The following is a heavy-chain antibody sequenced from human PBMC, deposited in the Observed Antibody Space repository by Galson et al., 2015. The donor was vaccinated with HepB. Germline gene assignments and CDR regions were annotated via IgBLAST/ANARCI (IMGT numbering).Heavy chain of an antibody. CDR3: ARDGGGTTTVYYYGMDV. J-gene: IGHJ6*02. CDR2: ISAYNGNT. CDR1: GYTFTTYG. V-gene: IGHV1-18*04. Sequence: SVKVSCKASGYTFTTYGISWVRQAPGQGLEWMGWISAYNGNTNFAQKLQGRVTMTTDTSTSTAYMELRSLRSDDTAVYYCARDGGGTTTVYYYGMDVWGQGTTVTVSS. D-gene: IGHD4-17*01.